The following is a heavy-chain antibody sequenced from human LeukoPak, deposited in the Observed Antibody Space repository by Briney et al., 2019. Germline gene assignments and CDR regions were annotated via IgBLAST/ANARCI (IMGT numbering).Heavy chain of an antibody. CDR1: GFSIRSFW. D-gene: IGHD7-27*01. CDR3: GRDPAWGAIDY. Sequence: GGSLRLSCVVSGFSIRSFWMSWVRQTPGKGLEWVADMNEDGSVTWYADSVKGRFTVSRDNAKNSVDLQMSSLRAEDTAVYYCGRDPAWGAIDYWGQGTLVTVSS. J-gene: IGHJ4*02. V-gene: IGHV3-7*01. CDR2: MNEDGSVT.